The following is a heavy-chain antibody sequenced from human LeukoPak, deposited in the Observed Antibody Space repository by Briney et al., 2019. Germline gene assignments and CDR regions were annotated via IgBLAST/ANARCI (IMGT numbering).Heavy chain of an antibody. J-gene: IGHJ3*02. CDR1: GGSVNSGTYY. D-gene: IGHD1-26*01. CDR3: ATAHWRGERELLPRGAFDI. V-gene: IGHV4-61*01. Sequence: PSETLSLTCTVSGGSVNSGTYYWNWIRQPPGKGLEWIGYIYYSASTNYNPSLKSRVTILVDTSKNQFSLNLSSVTPADTAVYYCATAHWRGERELLPRGAFDIWGQGTMVTVSS. CDR2: IYYSAST.